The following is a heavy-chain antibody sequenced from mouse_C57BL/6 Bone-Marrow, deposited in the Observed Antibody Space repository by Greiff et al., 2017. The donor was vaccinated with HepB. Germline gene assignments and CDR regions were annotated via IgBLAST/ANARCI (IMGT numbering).Heavy chain of an antibody. D-gene: IGHD1-1*01. CDR3: ASYGPRNYFDY. J-gene: IGHJ2*01. V-gene: IGHV1-50*01. Sequence: QVQLQQPGAELVKPGASVKLSCKASGYTFTSYWMQWVKQRPGQGLEWIGEIDPSDSYTNYNQKFKGKATLTVDTSSSTAYMQPSSLTSEDSAVYYCASYGPRNYFDYWGQGTTLTVSS. CDR1: GYTFTSYW. CDR2: IDPSDSYT.